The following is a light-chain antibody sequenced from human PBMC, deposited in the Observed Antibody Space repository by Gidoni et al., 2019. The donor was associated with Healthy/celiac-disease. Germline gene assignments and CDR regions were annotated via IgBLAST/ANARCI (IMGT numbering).Light chain of an antibody. CDR2: AAS. CDR3: QQLNSYPRLT. J-gene: IGKJ4*01. CDR1: QGISSY. V-gene: IGKV1-9*01. Sequence: IQFTQSPSSLSASVGDRVTITCRASQGISSYLAWYQQKPGKAPKLLIYAASTLQSGVPSRFSGSGSGTDFTLTISSLQPEDFATYYCQQLNSYPRLTFGGGTKVEIK.